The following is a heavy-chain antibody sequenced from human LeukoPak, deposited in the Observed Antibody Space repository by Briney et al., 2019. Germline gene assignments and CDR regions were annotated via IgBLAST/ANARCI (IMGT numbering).Heavy chain of an antibody. V-gene: IGHV3-30-3*01. CDR3: ARETYYSDY. Sequence: PGGSLRLSCAASGFSFSTYPMHWVRQAPGKGLEWVAAISYDGTNKYYADSVKGRFTISRDNSKNTLFLQMNSLRVEDTAVYYCARETYYSDYWGQGTLVTVSS. CDR1: GFSFSTYP. J-gene: IGHJ4*02. CDR2: ISYDGTNK.